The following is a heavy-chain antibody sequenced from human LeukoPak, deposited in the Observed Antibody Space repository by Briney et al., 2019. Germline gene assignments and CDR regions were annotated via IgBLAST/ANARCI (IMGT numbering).Heavy chain of an antibody. J-gene: IGHJ5*02. V-gene: IGHV3-66*01. D-gene: IGHD6-19*01. CDR3: ARVQFQWFDP. CDR1: GFTFSITY. CDR2: IYGGGDA. Sequence: SGGSLRLSCAASGFTFSITYMARVRQAPGKGLEWVSVIYGGGDAYYADSVKGRLTIARDNSKKTLYLQMNNLRVEDTAVYCCARVQFQWFDPWGQGTLVTVSS.